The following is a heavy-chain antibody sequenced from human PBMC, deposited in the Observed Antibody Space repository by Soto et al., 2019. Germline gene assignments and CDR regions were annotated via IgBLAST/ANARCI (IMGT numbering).Heavy chain of an antibody. CDR3: AKGGYVNDAFDI. V-gene: IGHV3-23*01. D-gene: IGHD5-12*01. CDR1: GFSFSSYA. CDR2: IRGGGDGT. Sequence: GGSLRLSCAASGFSFSSYAMTWVRQAPGKGLEWVSRIRGGGDGTYHADSVKGRFTISRDNSKNTLFLQMNSLRAEDTAVYYCAKGGYVNDAFDIWGQGTMVTVSS. J-gene: IGHJ3*02.